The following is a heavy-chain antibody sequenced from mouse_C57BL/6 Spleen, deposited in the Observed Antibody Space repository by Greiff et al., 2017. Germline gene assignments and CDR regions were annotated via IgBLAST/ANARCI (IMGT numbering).Heavy chain of an antibody. J-gene: IGHJ2*01. D-gene: IGHD2-2*01. Sequence: VQLQQSGAELVKPGASVKMSCKASGYTFTSYWITWVKQRPGQGLEWIGDIYPGSGSTNYNEKFKSKATLTVDTSSSPAYMQLSSLTSEDSAVYYCARKTPIYYGYYFDYWGQGTTLTVSS. CDR3: ARKTPIYYGYYFDY. CDR2: IYPGSGST. V-gene: IGHV1-55*01. CDR1: GYTFTSYW.